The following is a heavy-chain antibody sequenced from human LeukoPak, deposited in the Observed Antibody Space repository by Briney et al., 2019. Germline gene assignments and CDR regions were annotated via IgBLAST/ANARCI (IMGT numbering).Heavy chain of an antibody. CDR1: GYSFTSYW. V-gene: IGHV5-51*01. D-gene: IGHD4-23*01. CDR2: IYPGYYDS. Sequence: GESLRISCKGSGYSFTSYWIGWVRQMPGKGLEWMGIIYPGYYDSRYGPSFQGQVTISADKSISTAYLQWSSMKASDTAMYYCARTLGNDAFDIWGQGTMVTVSS. J-gene: IGHJ3*02. CDR3: ARTLGNDAFDI.